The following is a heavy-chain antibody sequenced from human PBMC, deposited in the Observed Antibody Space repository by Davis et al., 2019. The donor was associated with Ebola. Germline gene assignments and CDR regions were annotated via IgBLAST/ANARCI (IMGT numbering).Heavy chain of an antibody. CDR2: ISAYNGNT. J-gene: IGHJ6*02. Sequence: ASVKVSCKASGYTFTSYGISWVRQAPGQGLEWMGWISAYNGNTNYAQKLQGRVTMTTDTSTSTAYMELRSLRSDDTAVYYCARGPFSIAAAGDFYYYYYGMDVWGQGTTVTVSS. V-gene: IGHV1-18*01. CDR3: ARGPFSIAAAGDFYYYYYGMDV. D-gene: IGHD6-13*01. CDR1: GYTFTSYG.